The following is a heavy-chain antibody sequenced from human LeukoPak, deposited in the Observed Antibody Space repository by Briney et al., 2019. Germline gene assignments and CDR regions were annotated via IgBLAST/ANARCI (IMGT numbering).Heavy chain of an antibody. J-gene: IGHJ3*02. CDR1: GFTFSSYA. V-gene: IGHV3-74*01. CDR3: ARDLTLRPDI. Sequence: GGSLRLSCAASGFTFSSYAMHWVRQAPGKGLVWVSRVKSDGSSTSYADSVKGRFTISRDNAKNSLYLQMNSLRAEDTAVYYCARDLTLRPDIWGQGTMVTVSS. CDR2: VKSDGSST.